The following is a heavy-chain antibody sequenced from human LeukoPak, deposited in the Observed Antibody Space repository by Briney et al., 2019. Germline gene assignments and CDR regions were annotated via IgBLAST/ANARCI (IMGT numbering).Heavy chain of an antibody. CDR1: GFTFSSYS. CDR2: ISSSSSTI. Sequence: GGSLRLSCAASGFTFSSYSMNWVRQAPGKGLEWVSYISSSSSTIYYADSVKGRFTISRDNAKNSLYLRMNSLRDEDTAVYYCAREKTGTNYYYYGMDVWGQGTTVTVSS. CDR3: AREKTGTNYYYYGMDV. J-gene: IGHJ6*02. V-gene: IGHV3-48*02. D-gene: IGHD1-7*01.